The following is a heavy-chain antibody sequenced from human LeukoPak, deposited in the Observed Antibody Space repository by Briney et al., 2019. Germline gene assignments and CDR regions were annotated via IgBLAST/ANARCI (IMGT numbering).Heavy chain of an antibody. CDR1: GGSISSYY. Sequence: SETLPLTCTVSGGSISSYYWSWIRQPPGKGLEWIGYIYYSGSTNYNPSLKSRVTISVDTSKNQFSLKLSSVTAADTAVYYCASQTTGWYFDLWGRGTLVTVSS. CDR2: IYYSGST. D-gene: IGHD1-1*01. V-gene: IGHV4-59*01. CDR3: ASQTTGWYFDL. J-gene: IGHJ2*01.